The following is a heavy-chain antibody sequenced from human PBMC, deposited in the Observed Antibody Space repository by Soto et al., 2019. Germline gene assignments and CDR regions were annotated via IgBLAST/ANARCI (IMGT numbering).Heavy chain of an antibody. V-gene: IGHV3-33*01. CDR3: ARDTTYYYDSSGRYYYYGMDV. D-gene: IGHD3-22*01. Sequence: TGGSLRLSCAASGVTFISYGMHWVRQAPGKGLEWVAVIWYDGSNKYYADSVKGRFTISRDNSKNTLYLQMNSLRAEDTAVYYCARDTTYYYDSSGRYYYYGMDVWGQGTTVTVSS. CDR2: IWYDGSNK. CDR1: GVTFISYG. J-gene: IGHJ6*02.